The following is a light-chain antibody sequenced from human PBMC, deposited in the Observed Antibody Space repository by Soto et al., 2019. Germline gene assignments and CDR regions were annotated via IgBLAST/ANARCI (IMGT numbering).Light chain of an antibody. V-gene: IGLV2-14*03. J-gene: IGLJ1*01. CDR1: SIDVGGYNY. Sequence: QSALTQPASVSGSPGQSIAISCTGASIDVGGYNYVSWYQQHPGKAPKLMIYDVASRPSGVSDRFSGSKSGNTASLTISGLQAEDEADYYCSSYTSRSTLYVFGTGTKVTVL. CDR2: DVA. CDR3: SSYTSRSTLYV.